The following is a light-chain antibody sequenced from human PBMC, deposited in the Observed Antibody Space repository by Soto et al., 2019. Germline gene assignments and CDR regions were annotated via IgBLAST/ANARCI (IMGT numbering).Light chain of an antibody. J-gene: IGLJ3*02. Sequence: QSVLTQPPSASETPGQRVIISCSGSSSNIGSNYVYWYQQLPGTAPKLLIYRNNQLPSGVPDRFSGSKSGTSASLAISGLRSEDEADYYCVVWDDSLSVWVIGGGTKVTVL. CDR1: SSNIGSNY. V-gene: IGLV1-47*01. CDR2: RNN. CDR3: VVWDDSLSVWV.